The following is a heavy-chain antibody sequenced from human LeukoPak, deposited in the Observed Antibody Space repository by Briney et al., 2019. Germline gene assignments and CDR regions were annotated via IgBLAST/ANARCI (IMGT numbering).Heavy chain of an antibody. CDR2: ISAYNGNT. V-gene: IGHV1-18*01. CDR1: GYTFTSYG. J-gene: IGHJ6*02. Sequence: ASVKVSGKASGYTFTSYGISWVRQAPGQGLEWMGWISAYNGNTNYAQKLQGRVTMTTDTSTSTAYMELRSLRSDDTAVYYCARMHGSGSFYYGMDVWGQGTTVTVSS. D-gene: IGHD3-10*01. CDR3: ARMHGSGSFYYGMDV.